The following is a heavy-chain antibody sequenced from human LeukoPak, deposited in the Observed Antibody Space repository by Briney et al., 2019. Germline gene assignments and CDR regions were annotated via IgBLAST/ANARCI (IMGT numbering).Heavy chain of an antibody. Sequence: SETLSLTCTVSGGSISSYYWSWIRQPPGKVLEWIGYIYYSGSTNYNPSLKSRVTISVDTSKNQFSLKLSSVTAADTVVYYCARRAAGYSYGYGDYNYYYYMDVWGKGTTVTVSS. CDR3: ARRAAGYSYGYGDYNYYYYMDV. CDR2: IYYSGST. D-gene: IGHD5-18*01. CDR1: GGSISSYY. J-gene: IGHJ6*03. V-gene: IGHV4-59*01.